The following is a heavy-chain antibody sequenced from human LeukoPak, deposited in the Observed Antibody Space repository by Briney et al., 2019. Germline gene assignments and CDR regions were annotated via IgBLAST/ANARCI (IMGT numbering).Heavy chain of an antibody. Sequence: SETLSLTCTVSGCTISSYYWSWIRQPAGKGLEWIGRIYTSGSTNYNPSLKSRVTMSVDTSKNQFSLKLSSVPAADAAVYYCARDAHCSSRSCSTNWFDTWGQGTLVTVSS. J-gene: IGHJ5*02. D-gene: IGHD2-2*02. CDR2: IYTSGST. CDR1: GCTISSYY. CDR3: ARDAHCSSRSCSTNWFDT. V-gene: IGHV4-4*07.